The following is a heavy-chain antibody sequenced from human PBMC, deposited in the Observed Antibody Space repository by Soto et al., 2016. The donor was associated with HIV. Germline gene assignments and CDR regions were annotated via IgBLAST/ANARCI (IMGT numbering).Heavy chain of an antibody. CDR2: IWYDGSNK. CDR1: GFTFSSYG. J-gene: IGHJ3*02. D-gene: IGHD2-15*01. V-gene: IGHV3-33*01. Sequence: VQLVESGGGVVQPGRSLRLSCAASGFTFSSYGMHWVRQAPGKGLEWVAVIWYDGSNKYYADSVKGRFTISRDNSKNTLYLQMNSLRAEDTAVYYCARDPTYGGNVRGDAFDYRGAKGQWSPS. CDR3: ARDPTYGGNVRGDAFDYR.